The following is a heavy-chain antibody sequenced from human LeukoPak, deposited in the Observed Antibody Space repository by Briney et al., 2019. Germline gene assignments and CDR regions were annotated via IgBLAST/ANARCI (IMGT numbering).Heavy chain of an antibody. Sequence: GGSLRLSCVASKFTFSSSWMSWVRQAPGKGLEWVANIKRDGSEEYYVDSVKGRFTISRDNARNSLYLQMNSLRAEDTAVYYCASDTIFGVVNDAFDIWGQGTMVTVSS. J-gene: IGHJ3*02. CDR2: IKRDGSEE. V-gene: IGHV3-7*04. D-gene: IGHD3-3*01. CDR3: ASDTIFGVVNDAFDI. CDR1: KFTFSSSW.